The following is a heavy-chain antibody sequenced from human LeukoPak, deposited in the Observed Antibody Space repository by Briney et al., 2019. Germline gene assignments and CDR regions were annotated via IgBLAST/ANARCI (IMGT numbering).Heavy chain of an antibody. Sequence: GGSLRLSCEVSGFIFRKYNMHWVRRAPGKGLEWVAAISDDGSNEHDADSVKGRFTISRDNSKNTVYLQMNSLRAEDTAVYYCARGKYGGYFIDYWGQGTLVTVSS. CDR2: ISDDGSNE. CDR1: GFIFRKYN. D-gene: IGHD5-12*01. J-gene: IGHJ4*02. V-gene: IGHV3-30-3*01. CDR3: ARGKYGGYFIDY.